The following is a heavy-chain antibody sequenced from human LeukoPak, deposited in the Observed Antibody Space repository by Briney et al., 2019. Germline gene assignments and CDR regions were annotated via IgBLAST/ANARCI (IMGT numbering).Heavy chain of an antibody. Sequence: PSETLSLTCTVSGGSIGTYYWSWIRQPPGKGLEWIGYVYYNGNTNYNPSLKSRVTISVDTSKNQFSLKLNSVTAADTAVYFCARRVAATARYYFDFWGQGTLVTVSS. J-gene: IGHJ4*02. CDR1: GGSIGTYY. D-gene: IGHD6-25*01. CDR3: ARRVAATARYYFDF. V-gene: IGHV4-59*08. CDR2: VYYNGNT.